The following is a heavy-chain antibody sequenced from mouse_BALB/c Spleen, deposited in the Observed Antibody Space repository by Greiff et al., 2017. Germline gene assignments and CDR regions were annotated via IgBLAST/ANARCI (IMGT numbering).Heavy chain of an antibody. V-gene: IGHV5-4*02. J-gene: IGHJ3*01. D-gene: IGHD2-1*01. CDR2: ISDGGSYT. Sequence: EVHGVESGGGLVKPGGSLKLSCAASGFTFSDYYMYWVRQTPEKRLEWVATISDGGSYTYYPDSVKGRFTISRDNAKNNLYLQMSSLKSEDTAMYYCARGGNTWFAYWGQGTLVTVSA. CDR1: GFTFSDYY. CDR3: ARGGNTWFAY.